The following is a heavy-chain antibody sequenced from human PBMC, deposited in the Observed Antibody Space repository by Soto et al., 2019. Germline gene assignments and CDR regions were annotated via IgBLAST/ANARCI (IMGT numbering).Heavy chain of an antibody. J-gene: IGHJ4*02. D-gene: IGHD1-26*01. CDR1: GFTLSNYL. V-gene: IGHV3-7*01. CDR2: IKEDGSEK. Sequence: VQMVESGGGLVQPGGSLRLSCAASGFTLSNYLMTWVRQAPGKGLEWVANIKEDGSEKYYVDSVKGRFTISRDNDKNSLYLQMNSLRAEDTAVYYCARTNSGSYFERDYWGQGTLVTVSS. CDR3: ARTNSGSYFERDY.